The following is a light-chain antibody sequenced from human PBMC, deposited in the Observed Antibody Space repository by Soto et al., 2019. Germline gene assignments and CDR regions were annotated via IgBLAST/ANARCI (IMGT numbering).Light chain of an antibody. V-gene: IGKV3-11*01. CDR3: QQRYNWPPLT. Sequence: EIVLTQSPATLSLSPGETATLSCRASQSVSTYLAWYQQKPGQAPRLLIYDASNRATGIPARFSGSGSGTDFTLTISSLEPEDFAVYYCQQRYNWPPLTCGGGTKVEIK. CDR2: DAS. J-gene: IGKJ4*01. CDR1: QSVSTY.